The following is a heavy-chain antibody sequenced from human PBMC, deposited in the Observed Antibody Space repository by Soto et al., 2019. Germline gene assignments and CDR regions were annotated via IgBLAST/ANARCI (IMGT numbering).Heavy chain of an antibody. CDR3: ARDLVTGGSGYYGLDV. V-gene: IGHV4-59*01. Sequence: PSETLSLTCTVSGGSISPDYWSWIRQTPGKGLEWIAYIYYSGSTNYNPSLKSRVTISVDTSKNQCSLKLSSVTAADTAVYFCARDLVTGGSGYYGLDVWGQGTTVTVSS. D-gene: IGHD7-27*01. CDR2: IYYSGST. CDR1: GGSISPDY. J-gene: IGHJ6*02.